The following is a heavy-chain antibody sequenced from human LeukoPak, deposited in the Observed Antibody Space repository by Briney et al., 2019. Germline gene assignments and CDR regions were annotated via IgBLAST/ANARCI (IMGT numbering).Heavy chain of an antibody. CDR1: GFTFSTYG. CDR3: ARELLAYCGGDCYSGFDY. J-gene: IGHJ4*02. D-gene: IGHD2-21*02. Sequence: GGSLRLSCAASGFTFSTYGTHWVRQAPGKGLEWVAVIAYDGKTTYYADSVKGRFTISRDNSKNTLYLQMNSLRAEDTAVYYCARELLAYCGGDCYSGFDYWGQGTLVTVSS. V-gene: IGHV3-30*03. CDR2: IAYDGKTT.